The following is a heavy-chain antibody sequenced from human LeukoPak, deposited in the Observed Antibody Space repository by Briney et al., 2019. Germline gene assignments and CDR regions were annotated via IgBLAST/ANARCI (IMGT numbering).Heavy chain of an antibody. V-gene: IGHV1-69-2*01. Sequence: ASVKVSCKVSGYTFTDYYMHWVEQAPGKGVEGVGLVDTEDGETIYAEKFQGRVTITTERNRDTAYMELSSLRSEDTAVYYCATVGYCSGGSCYHLNYWGQGTLVTVSS. CDR3: ATVGYCSGGSCYHLNY. J-gene: IGHJ4*02. CDR1: GYTFTDYY. CDR2: VDTEDGET. D-gene: IGHD2-15*01.